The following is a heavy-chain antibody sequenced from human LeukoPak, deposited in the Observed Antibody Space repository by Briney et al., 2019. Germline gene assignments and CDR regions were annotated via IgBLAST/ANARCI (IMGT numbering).Heavy chain of an antibody. Sequence: SETLSLTCTVSGGSINNYYWSWIRQSPGKGLEWIGYIYYSGSTNYNPSLKSRVTISLDTSKNQFSLKLSSVTAADTAVYYCARDYRGWYYFDYWGLGTLVTVSS. J-gene: IGHJ4*02. D-gene: IGHD6-19*01. V-gene: IGHV4-59*01. CDR2: IYYSGST. CDR3: ARDYRGWYYFDY. CDR1: GGSINNYY.